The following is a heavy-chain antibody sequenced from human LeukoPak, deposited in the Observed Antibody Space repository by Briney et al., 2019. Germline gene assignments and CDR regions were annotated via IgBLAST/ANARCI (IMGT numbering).Heavy chain of an antibody. CDR2: IYYSGST. V-gene: IGHV4-39*07. CDR3: ARQGFGGSYFDY. D-gene: IGHD3-3*01. CDR1: GGSVSRSPYY. Sequence: SETLSLTCTVSGGSVSRSPYYWGWIRQPPGKGLEWIGNIYYSGSTYYNPSLKSRVTISLDTSKNQFSLKLSSVTAADTAVYYCARQGFGGSYFDYWGQGTLVTVSS. J-gene: IGHJ4*02.